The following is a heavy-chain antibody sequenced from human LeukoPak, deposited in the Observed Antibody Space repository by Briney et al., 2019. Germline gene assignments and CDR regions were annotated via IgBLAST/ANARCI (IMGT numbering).Heavy chain of an antibody. CDR1: GYTFTGYY. J-gene: IGHJ4*02. V-gene: IGHV1-2*02. CDR2: INPNSGST. Sequence: ASAEVSCKASGYTFTGYYMHWVRQAPGQGLEWMGWINPNSGSTNYAQKFQGRVTMTRDTSISTGYMELSRLRSDDTAVYYCASFSSGWYFGHWGQGTLVTVSS. D-gene: IGHD6-19*01. CDR3: ASFSSGWYFGH.